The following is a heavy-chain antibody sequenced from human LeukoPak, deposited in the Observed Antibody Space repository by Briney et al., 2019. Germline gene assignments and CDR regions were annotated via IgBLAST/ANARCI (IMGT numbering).Heavy chain of an antibody. CDR3: ARRPYGSGSYYDY. CDR1: GFTFSSYG. D-gene: IGHD3-10*01. V-gene: IGHV3-30*02. CDR2: IRYDGSNK. Sequence: PGGSLRLSCAASGFTFSSYGMHWVRQAPGKGLEWVAFIRYDGSNKYYADSVKGRFTISRDNSKNTLYLQMNSLRVEDTAVYYCARRPYGSGSYYDYWGQGTLVTVSS. J-gene: IGHJ4*02.